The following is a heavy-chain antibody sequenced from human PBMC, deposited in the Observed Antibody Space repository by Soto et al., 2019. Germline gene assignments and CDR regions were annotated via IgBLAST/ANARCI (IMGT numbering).Heavy chain of an antibody. V-gene: IGHV2-5*02. CDR2: IYWDDDK. CDR1: GFSLSTSGVG. CDR3: ARITAAGIFYYFAMDV. D-gene: IGHD6-13*01. Sequence: SGPTLVNPTQTLTLTCTFSGFSLSTSGVGVGWIRQPPGKALEWLTFIYWDDDKYYSTSLKTRLTISKDTSKNQVVLTMTNMDPVDTATYYCARITAAGIFYYFAMDVWGQGTTVTVSS. J-gene: IGHJ6*02.